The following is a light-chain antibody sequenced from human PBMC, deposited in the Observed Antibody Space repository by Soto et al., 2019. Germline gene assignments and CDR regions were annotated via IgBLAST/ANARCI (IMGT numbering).Light chain of an antibody. V-gene: IGKV3D-20*02. CDR2: GAS. CDR1: QSVSNNY. J-gene: IGKJ5*01. CDR3: QQRSNWPKT. Sequence: EIVMTQSPATLSLSPGERATLSCRASQSVSNNYLAWYQQKPGQAPRLLIYGASNRATGIPDRFSGSGSGTDFTLTISRLEPEDFAVYYCQQRSNWPKTFGQGTRLEIK.